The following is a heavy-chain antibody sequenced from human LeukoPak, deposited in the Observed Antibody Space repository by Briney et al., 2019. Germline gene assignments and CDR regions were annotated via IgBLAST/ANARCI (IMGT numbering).Heavy chain of an antibody. CDR1: GYTFTSND. J-gene: IGHJ3*02. CDR2: MNHNSGNL. D-gene: IGHD2-2*01. V-gene: IGHV1-8*01. CDR3: AIVVPAAVDAFDI. Sequence: ASVTVSFKASGYTFTSNDINWVRQAPGQGMEWMGCMNHNSGNLGYAKKFQGRVTMTRNTPISTAYMELSSLRSEDTAVYYCAIVVPAAVDAFDIWGQGTMVTVS.